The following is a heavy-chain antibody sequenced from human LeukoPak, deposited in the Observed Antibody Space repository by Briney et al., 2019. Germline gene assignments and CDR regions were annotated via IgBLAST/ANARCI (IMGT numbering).Heavy chain of an antibody. V-gene: IGHV1-69*13. D-gene: IGHD3-9*01. CDR1: GGTFSSYA. Sequence: ASVKVSCKASGGTFSSYAISWVRQAPGQGLEWMGGIIPIFGTANYAQKFQGRVTITADESTSTAYMELSSLRSEDTAVYYCARMYYDILTGYQYYYYGMDVWGQGTTVTVSS. CDR2: IIPIFGTA. CDR3: ARMYYDILTGYQYYYYGMDV. J-gene: IGHJ6*02.